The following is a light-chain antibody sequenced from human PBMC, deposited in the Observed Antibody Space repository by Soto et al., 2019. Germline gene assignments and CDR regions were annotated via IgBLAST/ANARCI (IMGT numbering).Light chain of an antibody. CDR3: QLSYSALSA. CDR1: QSISSY. CDR2: AAS. J-gene: IGKJ5*01. V-gene: IGKV1-39*01. Sequence: DIQMTQSPSSLSASVGDRVTITCRASQSISSYLDWYQQKPGKVPKLLIYAASSLQSGVPSRFSGSGSGTDFTLTISSLQIEDLATYYCQLSYSALSAFGQGTRLEIK.